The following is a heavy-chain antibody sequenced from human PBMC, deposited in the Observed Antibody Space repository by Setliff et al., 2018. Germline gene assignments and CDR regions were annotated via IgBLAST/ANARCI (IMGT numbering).Heavy chain of an antibody. CDR1: GDTFSTYA. Sequence: SVKVSCKASGDTFSTYALSWVRQAPGQGLEWVGRIIPAFATLNYAEKFHGRVTITADESTSTAYLELSGLTSEDTAVYYCVRDGLTMIVFDAFDVWGQGTMVTVS. J-gene: IGHJ3*01. D-gene: IGHD3-22*01. CDR3: VRDGLTMIVFDAFDV. V-gene: IGHV1-69*13. CDR2: IIPAFATL.